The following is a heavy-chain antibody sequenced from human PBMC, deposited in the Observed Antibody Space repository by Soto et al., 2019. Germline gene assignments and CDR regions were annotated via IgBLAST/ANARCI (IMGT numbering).Heavy chain of an antibody. V-gene: IGHV1-18*04. CDR2: ISAYNGNT. CDR1: GYTFTSYG. D-gene: IGHD3-3*01. J-gene: IGHJ6*02. Sequence: ASVKVSCKASGYTFTSYGISWVRQAPGQGLEWMGWISAYNGNTNYAQKLQGRVTMTTDTSTSTAYMELRSLRSDDTAVYYCARDLGGYDFWSXYYGLVYYYYGMDVWGQGTTVTVSS. CDR3: ARDLGGYDFWSXYYGLVYYYYGMDV.